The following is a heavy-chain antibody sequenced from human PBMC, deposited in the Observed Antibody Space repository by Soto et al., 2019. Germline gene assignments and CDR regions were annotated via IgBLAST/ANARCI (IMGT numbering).Heavy chain of an antibody. Sequence: GGSLRLSCAASGFAFDDYAMHWVRQAPGKGLEWVSLISWDGGSTYYADSVKGRFTISRDNSKNSLYLQMNSLRAEDTALYYCAKDIRYCSSTSCSTYGMDVWGQGTTVTVSS. V-gene: IGHV3-43D*04. CDR3: AKDIRYCSSTSCSTYGMDV. D-gene: IGHD2-2*01. CDR1: GFAFDDYA. J-gene: IGHJ6*02. CDR2: ISWDGGST.